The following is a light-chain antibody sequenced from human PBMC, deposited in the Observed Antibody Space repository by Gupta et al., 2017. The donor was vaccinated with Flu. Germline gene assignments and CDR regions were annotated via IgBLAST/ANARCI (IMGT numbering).Light chain of an antibody. V-gene: IGLV2-23*01. CDR2: EGT. Sequence: SALTQPASVSGAPGQSITISCTGTSSAVESYNLVSWYQQYPGKAPQLMIYEGTQRPSGVSNRFSGSKSGNTSSLTISGLKAEDEADYYGATDAGSLVFGGGTKLTVL. J-gene: IGLJ2*01. CDR1: SSAVESYNL. CDR3: ATDAGSLV.